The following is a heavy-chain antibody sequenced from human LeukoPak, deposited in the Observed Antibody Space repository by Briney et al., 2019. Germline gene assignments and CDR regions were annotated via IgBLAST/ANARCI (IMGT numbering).Heavy chain of an antibody. V-gene: IGHV4-34*01. J-gene: IGHJ5*01. D-gene: IGHD6-19*01. CDR3: ARGGQWLVRWFDP. Sequence: SETLSLTCAVYGGSFSGYYWSWIRQPPGKGLEWIGEINHSGSTNYNPSLKSRVTISVDTSKNQFSLKLSSVTAADTAVYYCARGGQWLVRWFDPWGQGTTVTVSS. CDR2: INHSGST. CDR1: GGSFSGYY.